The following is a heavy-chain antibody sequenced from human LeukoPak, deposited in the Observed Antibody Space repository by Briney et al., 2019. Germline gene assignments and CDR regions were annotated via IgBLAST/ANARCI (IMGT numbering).Heavy chain of an antibody. CDR2: ISGGGDIT. CDR3: VREDTPATANY. D-gene: IGHD2-21*02. V-gene: IGHV3-23*01. CDR1: GFNFANHA. Sequence: GGSLRLSCAAPGFNFANHAMSWVRQTAGKGLEWVSAISGGGDITYYADSVKGRFTISRDNSKDTLFLQMHSLRPGDTAVYYCVREDTPATANYWGQGTLVTISS. J-gene: IGHJ4*02.